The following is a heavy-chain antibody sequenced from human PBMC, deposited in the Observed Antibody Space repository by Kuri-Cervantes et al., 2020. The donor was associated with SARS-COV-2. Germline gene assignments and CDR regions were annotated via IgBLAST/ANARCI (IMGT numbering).Heavy chain of an antibody. V-gene: IGHV1-18*04. CDR2: ISVWNRNT. CDR1: GYTFITYG. Sequence: ASVKGSWKASGYTFITYGISWVRQAPGQGLEWLGWISVWNRNTDYAQKVQGRVTMTTDTSTSTAYMELRSLRSDDTAVYFCARGYYSHFDYWGQGTLVTVSS. J-gene: IGHJ4*02. D-gene: IGHD1-26*01. CDR3: ARGYYSHFDY.